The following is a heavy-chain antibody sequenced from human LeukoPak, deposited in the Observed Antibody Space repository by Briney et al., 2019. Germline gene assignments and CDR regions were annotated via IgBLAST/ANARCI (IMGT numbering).Heavy chain of an antibody. D-gene: IGHD1-26*01. J-gene: IGHJ4*02. CDR1: GFTFSSYA. V-gene: IGHV3-23*01. CDR2: ISGSGGST. CDR3: AKVYRGSDYYFDY. Sequence: GGSLRLSCAASGFTFSSYAMSWVRQAPGKGLEWVSGISGSGGSTYYADSVKGRFTISRDNSKNTLYLQMNSLRAEDTAVYYCAKVYRGSDYYFDYWGQGTLVTVSS.